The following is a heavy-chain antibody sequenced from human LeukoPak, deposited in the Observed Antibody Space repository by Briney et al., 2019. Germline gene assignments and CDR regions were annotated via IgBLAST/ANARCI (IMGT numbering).Heavy chain of an antibody. D-gene: IGHD1-26*01. CDR3: AVGATSRRVY. CDR2: IYYSGST. Sequence: SETLSLTCTVSGGSISSGGYYWSWIRQHPGKGLEWIGYIYYSGSTYYNPSLKSRVTISVDTSKNQFSLKLSSVTAADTAVYYCAVGATSRRVYWGQGTLVTVSS. CDR1: GGSISSGGYY. V-gene: IGHV4-31*03. J-gene: IGHJ4*02.